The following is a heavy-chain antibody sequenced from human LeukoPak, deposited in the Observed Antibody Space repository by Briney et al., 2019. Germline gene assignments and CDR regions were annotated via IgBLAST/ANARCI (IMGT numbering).Heavy chain of an antibody. CDR1: GGSFSGYY. CDR3: ARHAAWYYYGSGSYKNWFDP. J-gene: IGHJ5*02. D-gene: IGHD3-10*01. CDR2: INHSGST. Sequence: PSETLSLTCAVYGGSFSGYYWSWIRQPPGKGLEWIGEINHSGSTNYNPSLKSRVTISVDTSKNQFSLKLSSVTAADTAVYYCARHAAWYYYGSGSYKNWFDPWGQGTLVTVSS. V-gene: IGHV4-34*01.